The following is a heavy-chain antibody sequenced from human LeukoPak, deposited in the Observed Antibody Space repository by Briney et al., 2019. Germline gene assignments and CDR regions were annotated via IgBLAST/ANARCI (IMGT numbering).Heavy chain of an antibody. V-gene: IGHV1-18*01. D-gene: IGHD6-13*01. CDR1: GYTFTSYG. Sequence: GASVKVSCKASGYTFTSYGISWVRQAPGQGLEWMGWISAYNGNTNYAQKLQGRVTMTTDTSTSTAYMELRSLRSDDTAVYYCARSYSSSFLGARGNAFDIWGQGTMVTDSS. J-gene: IGHJ3*02. CDR2: ISAYNGNT. CDR3: ARSYSSSFLGARGNAFDI.